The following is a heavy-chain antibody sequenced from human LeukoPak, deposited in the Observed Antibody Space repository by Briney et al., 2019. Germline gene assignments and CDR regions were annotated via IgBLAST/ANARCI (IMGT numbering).Heavy chain of an antibody. D-gene: IGHD3-3*01. CDR3: AKVVNYDFWSGYFDY. CDR2: ISGGST. Sequence: GGSLRLSCAPSGFTFSSYAMSWVRQAPGKGLEWVSAISGGSTYYADSVKGRFTISRDNSNNTLYLQMNSLRAEDTAVYYCAKVVNYDFWSGYFDYWGQGGLVTVSS. V-gene: IGHV3-23*01. J-gene: IGHJ4*02. CDR1: GFTFSSYA.